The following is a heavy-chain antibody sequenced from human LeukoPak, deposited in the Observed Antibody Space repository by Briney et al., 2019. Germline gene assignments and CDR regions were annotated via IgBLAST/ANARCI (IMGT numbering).Heavy chain of an antibody. D-gene: IGHD3-22*01. Sequence: GGSLTLSCAASGFTFSSYAMSWVRQAPGKGLEWVSAISGRGGSTYYADSVKGRFTISRDNSKNTLYLQMNSLRAEDTAVYYCAKSRVRLYYYDSSGYPNWFDPWGQGTLVTVSS. J-gene: IGHJ5*02. CDR2: ISGRGGST. CDR1: GFTFSSYA. V-gene: IGHV3-23*01. CDR3: AKSRVRLYYYDSSGYPNWFDP.